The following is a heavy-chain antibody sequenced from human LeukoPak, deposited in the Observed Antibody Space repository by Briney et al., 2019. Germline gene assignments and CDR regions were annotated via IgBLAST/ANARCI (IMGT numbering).Heavy chain of an antibody. D-gene: IGHD6-25*01. J-gene: IGHJ4*02. CDR1: GFTFSTYS. CDR2: ISSSSSSTI. Sequence: GGSLRVSCAASGFTFSTYSVNWVRQAPGKGLEWVSYISSSSSSTIYYADSVQGRFTISRDNAKNSLYLQMNSLRAEDTAVYYCARRITASGKHYFDHWGQGTLANVSS. V-gene: IGHV3-48*01. CDR3: ARRITASGKHYFDH.